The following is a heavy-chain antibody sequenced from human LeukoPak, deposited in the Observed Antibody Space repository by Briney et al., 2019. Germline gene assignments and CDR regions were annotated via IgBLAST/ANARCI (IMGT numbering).Heavy chain of an antibody. CDR1: GYYFTNYW. CDR3: ARHITTSSTSSHFDS. Sequence: GESLKISFKGSGYYFTNYWMAWVRQMPGKGLEYMGFIYPGENNIRYSPPFQGQVTISADKSINTAYLQWNSLKASDTAMYYCARHITTSSTSSHFDSWGQGTLVTVSS. V-gene: IGHV5-51*01. D-gene: IGHD6-6*01. J-gene: IGHJ4*02. CDR2: IYPGENNI.